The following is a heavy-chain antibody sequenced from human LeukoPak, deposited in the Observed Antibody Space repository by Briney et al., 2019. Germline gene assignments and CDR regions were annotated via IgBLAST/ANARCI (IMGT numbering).Heavy chain of an antibody. CDR3: AKATLRTTVVKGVLDY. V-gene: IGHV3-23*01. Sequence: PGGSLRLSCAASGFTFSSYAMSWVRQAPGKGLEWVSAISGSGGSTYYADSVKGRFTISRDNSKNTLYLQMNSLRAEDTAVYYCAKATLRTTVVKGVLDYWGQGTLDTVSS. J-gene: IGHJ4*02. CDR2: ISGSGGST. D-gene: IGHD4-23*01. CDR1: GFTFSSYA.